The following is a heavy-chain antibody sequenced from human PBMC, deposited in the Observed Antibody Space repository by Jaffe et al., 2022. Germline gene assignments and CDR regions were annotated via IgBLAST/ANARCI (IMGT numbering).Heavy chain of an antibody. CDR3: TRDRLTWKALYNWFDP. J-gene: IGHJ5*02. Sequence: EVQLVESGGGLVQPGRSLRLSCTASGFTFGDYAMSWFRQAPGKGLEWVGFIRSKAYGGTTEYAASVKGRFTISRDDSKSIAYLQMNSLKTEDTAVYYCTRDRLTWKALYNWFDPWGQGTLVTVSS. D-gene: IGHD1-1*01. V-gene: IGHV3-49*03. CDR1: GFTFGDYA. CDR2: IRSKAYGGTT.